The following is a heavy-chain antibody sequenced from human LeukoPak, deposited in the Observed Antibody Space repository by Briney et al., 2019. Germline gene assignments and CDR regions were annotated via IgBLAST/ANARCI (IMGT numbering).Heavy chain of an antibody. J-gene: IGHJ4*02. Sequence: PSETLSLTCTVSGGSISSSSYYWGWIRQPPGKGLEWIGNIYYTGSTNSNPSLKSRVTISVDTSKNQFSLRLTSVTAADTAVYYCARGYYYDYSGPDFDYWGQGTLVTVSS. CDR3: ARGYYYDYSGPDFDY. CDR2: IYYTGST. V-gene: IGHV4-39*07. D-gene: IGHD3-22*01. CDR1: GGSISSSSYY.